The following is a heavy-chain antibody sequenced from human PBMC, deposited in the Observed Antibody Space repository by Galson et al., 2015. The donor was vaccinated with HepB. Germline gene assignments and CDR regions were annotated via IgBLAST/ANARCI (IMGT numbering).Heavy chain of an antibody. CDR1: GFTFSNAW. D-gene: IGHD3-22*01. V-gene: IGHV3-15*01. J-gene: IGHJ4*02. Sequence: SLRLSCAASGFTFSNAWMSWVRQAPGKGLEWVGRIKSKTDGRTTDYAAPVKGRFTISRDDSKNTLYLQMNSLKTEDTAVYYCTTDLSPYYYDSSGYYYPFDYWGQGTLVTVSS. CDR3: TTDLSPYYYDSSGYYYPFDY. CDR2: IKSKTDGRTT.